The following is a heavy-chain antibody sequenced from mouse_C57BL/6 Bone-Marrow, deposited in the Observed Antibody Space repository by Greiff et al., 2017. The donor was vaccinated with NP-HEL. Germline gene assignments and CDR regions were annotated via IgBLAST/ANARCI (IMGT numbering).Heavy chain of an antibody. CDR1: GYTFTDYE. D-gene: IGHD2-3*01. Sequence: VQLKESGAELVRPGASVTLSCKASGYTFTDYEMHWVKQTPVHGLEWIGAIDPETGGTAYNQKFKGTAILTADKSSSTAYMELRSLTSEDSAVYYCTRRWLLHLAYWGQGTLVTVSA. CDR2: IDPETGGT. CDR3: TRRWLLHLAY. J-gene: IGHJ3*01. V-gene: IGHV1-15*01.